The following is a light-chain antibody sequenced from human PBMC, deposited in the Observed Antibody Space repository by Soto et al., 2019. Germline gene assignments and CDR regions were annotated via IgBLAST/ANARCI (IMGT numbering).Light chain of an antibody. Sequence: DIQMTQSPSSLSASVGDRVTITCRASQSISSYLNWYQQKPGKAPKLLIYAASSLQSGVPSRFSGSGSGTDFTLTISCLQPEDFATYYCQQSYSTPHWTFGQGTKV. CDR3: QQSYSTPHWT. CDR1: QSISSY. V-gene: IGKV1-39*01. J-gene: IGKJ1*01. CDR2: AAS.